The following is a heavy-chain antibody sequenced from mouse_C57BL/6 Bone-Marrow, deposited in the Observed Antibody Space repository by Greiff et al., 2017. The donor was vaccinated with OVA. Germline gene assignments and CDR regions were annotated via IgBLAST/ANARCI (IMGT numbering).Heavy chain of an antibody. Sequence: VQLQQSGAELVRPGTSVKMSCKASGYTFTNYWIGWAKQRPGHGLEWIGDIYPGGGYTNYNEKFKGKATLTADKSYSTAYMQFSSLTSEDSAIYYCARSGNWVYFDYWGQGTTLTVSS. CDR1: GYTFTNYW. D-gene: IGHD2-1*01. CDR3: ARSGNWVYFDY. J-gene: IGHJ2*01. V-gene: IGHV1-63*01. CDR2: IYPGGGYT.